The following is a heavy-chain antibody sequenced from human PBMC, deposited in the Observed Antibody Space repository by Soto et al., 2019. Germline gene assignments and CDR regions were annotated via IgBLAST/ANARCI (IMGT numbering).Heavy chain of an antibody. V-gene: IGHV1-69*02. D-gene: IGHD4-17*01. Sequence: VKVYCEASGGTFSSYTISWVRQAPGQGLEWMGRIIPILGIANYAQKFQGRVTITADKSTSTAYMELSSLRSEDTAVYYCARGKWYGDYEAFDIWGQGTMVTVSS. CDR2: IIPILGIA. CDR3: ARGKWYGDYEAFDI. CDR1: GGTFSSYT. J-gene: IGHJ3*02.